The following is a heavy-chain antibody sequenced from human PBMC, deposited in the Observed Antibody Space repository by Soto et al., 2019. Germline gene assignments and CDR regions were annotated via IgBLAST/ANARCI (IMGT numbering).Heavy chain of an antibody. D-gene: IGHD6-13*01. CDR1: GYSFTSYW. CDR2: IYPGDSDT. J-gene: IGHJ3*02. CDR3: ARQAKYSSSWYGDAFDI. V-gene: IGHV5-51*01. Sequence: PGESLKISCKGSGYSFTSYWIGWVRQMPGKGLEWMGIIYPGDSDTRYSPSFQGQVTISADKSISTTYLQWNSLKASDPAMYFCARQAKYSSSWYGDAFDIWGQGKMVTVSS.